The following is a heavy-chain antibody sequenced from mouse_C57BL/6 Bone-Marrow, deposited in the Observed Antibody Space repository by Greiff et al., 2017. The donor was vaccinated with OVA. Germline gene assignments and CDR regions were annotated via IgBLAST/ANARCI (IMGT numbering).Heavy chain of an antibody. Sequence: EVQLVESGGGLVQPGESLKLSCESNEYEFPSHYMSWVRKTPEKRLELVAAINSDGGSTYYPDTMERRSIISRDNTKKTLYLQMSSLRSEDTAVYYCARHGDGYYVAWFAYWGQGTLVTVSA. V-gene: IGHV5-2*01. CDR1: EYEFPSHY. CDR3: ARHGDGYYVAWFAY. D-gene: IGHD2-3*01. J-gene: IGHJ3*01. CDR2: INSDGGST.